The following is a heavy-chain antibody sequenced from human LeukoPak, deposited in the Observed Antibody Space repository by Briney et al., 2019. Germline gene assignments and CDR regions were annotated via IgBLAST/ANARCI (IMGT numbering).Heavy chain of an antibody. CDR3: AKGDIVATSLFDH. CDR2: IRGIGGTT. J-gene: IGHJ4*02. Sequence: PGGSLRLSCAASTFSFSTYGMHWVRQAPGKGLEWVSGIRGIGGTTYYADSVKGRFTISRDKSKNTLYLQMNTLRVDDTAVYFCAKGDIVATSLFDHWGQGTPVTVSS. D-gene: IGHD5-12*01. CDR1: TFSFSTYG. V-gene: IGHV3-23*01.